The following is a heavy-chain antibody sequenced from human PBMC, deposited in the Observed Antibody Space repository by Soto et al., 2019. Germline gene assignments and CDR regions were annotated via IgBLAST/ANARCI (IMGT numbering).Heavy chain of an antibody. Sequence: QVQLVESGGGVDQPGRSLRLSCAASGFTFSSYAMHWVRQAPGKGLEWVAVISYDGSNKYYADSVKGRFTISRDNSKNTLYLQMNSLRAEDTAVYYCARSYSSSWIDAFDIWGQGTMVTVSS. CDR3: ARSYSSSWIDAFDI. D-gene: IGHD6-13*01. CDR1: GFTFSSYA. CDR2: ISYDGSNK. J-gene: IGHJ3*02. V-gene: IGHV3-30-3*01.